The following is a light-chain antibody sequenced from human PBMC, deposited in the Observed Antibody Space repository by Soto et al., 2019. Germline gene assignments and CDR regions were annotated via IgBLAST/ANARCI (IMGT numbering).Light chain of an antibody. CDR1: QSVSNF. Sequence: EIVLTQSPATLSLSPGERATLSCRASQSVSNFLAWYQQKPGQAPRLLIYDASNRATGNPVRFSGSGSGTDFTLTISSLEPEDFGLYYCQQRSDWFTFGQGTRLEIK. V-gene: IGKV3-11*01. J-gene: IGKJ5*01. CDR3: QQRSDWFT. CDR2: DAS.